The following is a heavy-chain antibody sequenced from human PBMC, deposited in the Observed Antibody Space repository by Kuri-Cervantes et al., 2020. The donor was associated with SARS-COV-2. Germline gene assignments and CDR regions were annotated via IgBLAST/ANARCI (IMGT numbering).Heavy chain of an antibody. V-gene: IGHV4-38-2*01. CDR2: IYHSGST. CDR3: AGGVTIFGVVQSFDD. J-gene: IGHJ4*02. D-gene: IGHD3-3*01. Sequence: SETLSLTCAVSGYSISSGYYWGWIRQPPGKGLEWIGSIYHSGSTYYNPSLKSRVTISLDTSKNQFSLKLKSMTAADTAVYYWAGGVTIFGVVQSFDDWGQGTLVTVSS. CDR1: GYSISSGYY.